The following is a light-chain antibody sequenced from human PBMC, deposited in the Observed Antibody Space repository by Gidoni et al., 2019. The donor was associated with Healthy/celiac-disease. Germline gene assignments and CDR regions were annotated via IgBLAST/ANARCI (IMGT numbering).Light chain of an antibody. J-gene: IGKJ5*01. CDR2: AAS. V-gene: IGKV1-39*01. CDR1: QSISSY. CDR3: QQCYSTPFT. Sequence: RVTITCRASQSISSYLNWYQQKPGKAPKLLIYAASSLQSGVPSRFSGSGSGTDFTLTISSLQPEDFATYYCQQCYSTPFTFGRGTRLEIK.